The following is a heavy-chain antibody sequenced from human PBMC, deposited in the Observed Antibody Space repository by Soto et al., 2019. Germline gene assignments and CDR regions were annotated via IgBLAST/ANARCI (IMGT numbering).Heavy chain of an antibody. CDR1: GGSISSDY. CDR2: IYTSGST. V-gene: IGHV4-4*07. J-gene: IGHJ6*02. Sequence: QVQLQESGPGLVKPSETLSLTCTVSGGSISSDYWSWIRQPAGKGLEWIGRIYTSGSTNYNPSLKRRVTMSVDTSKNQFSLKLSSVTAADTAVYYCARGSSGWGYYGMDVWGQGTTVTVSS. CDR3: ARGSSGWGYYGMDV. D-gene: IGHD6-19*01.